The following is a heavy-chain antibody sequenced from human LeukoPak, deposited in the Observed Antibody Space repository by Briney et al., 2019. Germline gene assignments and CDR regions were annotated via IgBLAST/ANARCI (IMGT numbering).Heavy chain of an antibody. CDR1: GGSISSSSYY. D-gene: IGHD2-21*01. Sequence: SETLSLTCTVSGGSISSSSYYWGWIRQPPGKGLEWIGSVFYGGSTYYNPSLKSRVTISVDTSKNQFSLNLRSVTAADTAVYYCARGYYSRSLFDYWGQGTLVTVSS. CDR2: VFYGGST. J-gene: IGHJ4*02. V-gene: IGHV4-39*07. CDR3: ARGYYSRSLFDY.